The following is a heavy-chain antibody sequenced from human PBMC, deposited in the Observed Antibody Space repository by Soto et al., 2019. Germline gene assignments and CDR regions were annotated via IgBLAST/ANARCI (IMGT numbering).Heavy chain of an antibody. Sequence: SETLSLTCSVSGGSISSYYWSWVRQPPGKGLEWIGYIYYSGSTNYNPSLRSRVTISIDTSKNQFSLKLNSVTTADTAVYYCAIITAVAGYWGQGPLVTVSS. CDR1: GGSISSYY. D-gene: IGHD2-15*01. V-gene: IGHV4-59*01. J-gene: IGHJ4*02. CDR3: AIITAVAGY. CDR2: IYYSGST.